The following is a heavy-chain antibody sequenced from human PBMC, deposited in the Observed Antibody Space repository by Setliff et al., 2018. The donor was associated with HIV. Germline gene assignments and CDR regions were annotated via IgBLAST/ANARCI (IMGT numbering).Heavy chain of an antibody. V-gene: IGHV5-51*01. CDR2: IYPGDSDT. CDR3: ARLRDSSGYYYVGGSFDI. D-gene: IGHD3-22*01. Sequence: GASLKLSCKGSGYSFTTYWIGWVRQMPGKGLEWMGIIYPGDSDTRYSPSFQGKVTISADKSISTAYLQWSSLKASDTAMYYCARLRDSSGYYYVGGSFDIWGQGTRVTFSS. CDR1: GYSFTTYW. J-gene: IGHJ3*02.